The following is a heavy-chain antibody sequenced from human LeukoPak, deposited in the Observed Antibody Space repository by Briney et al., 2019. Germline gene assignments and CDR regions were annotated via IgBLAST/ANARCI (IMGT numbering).Heavy chain of an antibody. Sequence: GASVKVSCKASGYTFTSYDINWVRQATGQGLEWMGWINPNSGNTGYAQKFQGRVTMTRNTSISTAYMELSSLRSEDTAVYYCARAGRSMGVVSLDGYWGQGTLVTASS. J-gene: IGHJ4*02. CDR3: ARAGRSMGVVSLDGY. D-gene: IGHD4-23*01. CDR1: GYTFTSYD. CDR2: INPNSGNT. V-gene: IGHV1-8*01.